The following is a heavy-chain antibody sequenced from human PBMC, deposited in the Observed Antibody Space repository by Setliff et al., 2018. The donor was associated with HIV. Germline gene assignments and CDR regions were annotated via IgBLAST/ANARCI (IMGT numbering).Heavy chain of an antibody. CDR1: GFTFNSYW. D-gene: IGHD2-2*01. V-gene: IGHV3-7*01. CDR2: IGGDGREK. Sequence: GGSLRLSCAASGFTFNSYWMSWVRQPPGKGLEWVANIGGDGREKFYLDSVEGRFTISRDNARNSLYLQMNDLRAEDTAVYYCATDRGFCTLDYWDQGTLVTVSS. J-gene: IGHJ4*02. CDR3: ATDRGFCTLDY.